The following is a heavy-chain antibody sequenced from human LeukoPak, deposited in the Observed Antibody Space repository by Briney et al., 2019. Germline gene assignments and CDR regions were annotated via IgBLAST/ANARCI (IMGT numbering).Heavy chain of an antibody. Sequence: PGGSLRLSCAASGFTFSSYWMSWVRQAPGKGLEWVANIKQDGSEKYHVDSVKGRFTISRDNAKNSLYLQMNSLRAEDTAVYYCARDGMAAAGTNPPTFDYWGQGTLVTVSS. CDR1: GFTFSSYW. CDR3: ARDGMAAAGTNPPTFDY. CDR2: IKQDGSEK. V-gene: IGHV3-7*03. J-gene: IGHJ4*02. D-gene: IGHD6-13*01.